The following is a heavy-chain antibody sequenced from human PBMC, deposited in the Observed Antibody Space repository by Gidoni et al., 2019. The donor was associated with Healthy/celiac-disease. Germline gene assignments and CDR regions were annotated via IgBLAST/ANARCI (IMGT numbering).Heavy chain of an antibody. Sequence: EVQLVESGGGLVKPGGSLRLSCAASGVTFSSYSMNWVRQAPGKGLEWVSSISSSSSYIYYADSVKGRFTISRDNAKNSLYLQMNSLRAEDTAVYYCARDDPYGSGVDHWGQGTLVTVSS. D-gene: IGHD3-10*01. CDR3: ARDDPYGSGVDH. CDR1: GVTFSSYS. V-gene: IGHV3-21*01. CDR2: ISSSSSYI. J-gene: IGHJ4*02.